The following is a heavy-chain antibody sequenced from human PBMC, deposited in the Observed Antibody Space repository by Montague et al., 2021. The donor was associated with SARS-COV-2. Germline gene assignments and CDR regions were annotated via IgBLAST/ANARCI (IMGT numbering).Heavy chain of an antibody. CDR2: IDWDDDK. CDR3: ARTYAPSAVAVDY. D-gene: IGHD6-19*01. CDR1: GFSFSTSGEG. V-gene: IGHV2-70*11. J-gene: IGHJ3*01. Sequence: PALVKPTQTLTLTCTFSGFSFSTSGEGVGWIRQPPGKALEWLARIDWDDDKYYSTSLKTRLTISKDTSKNQVVLTVTNMDPVDTATYYCARTYAPSAVAVDYWGQGTMVTVSS.